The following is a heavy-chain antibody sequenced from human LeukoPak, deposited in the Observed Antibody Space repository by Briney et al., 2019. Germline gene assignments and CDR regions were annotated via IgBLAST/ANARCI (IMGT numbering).Heavy chain of an antibody. J-gene: IGHJ4*02. Sequence: PSETLSLTCTVSGGSISSFYWNWLRQPAGKGLEWIGRIYTSRNANYNPSLKSRVTMSVDTSKNQFSLTLNSVTAADTAVYYCARDYSENAYPYYFDYWGQGTLVTVSS. V-gene: IGHV4-4*07. CDR3: ARDYSENAYPYYFDY. D-gene: IGHD2-21*01. CDR1: GGSISSFY. CDR2: IYTSRNA.